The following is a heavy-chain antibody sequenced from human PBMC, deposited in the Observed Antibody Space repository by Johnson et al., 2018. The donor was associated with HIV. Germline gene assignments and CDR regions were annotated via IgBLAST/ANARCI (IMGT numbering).Heavy chain of an antibody. Sequence: VQLVESGGGVVRPGGSLRLSCAASEFTFDDYGMSWVRQAPGKGLEWVSGINWNGGSTGYADSVKGRFTISRDDSKTTVYLQMNSLKTGDTAVYYCARAVAGRGNAFDIWGLGTMVTVST. V-gene: IGHV3-20*04. CDR3: ARAVAGRGNAFDI. J-gene: IGHJ3*02. CDR1: EFTFDDYG. CDR2: INWNGGST. D-gene: IGHD6-19*01.